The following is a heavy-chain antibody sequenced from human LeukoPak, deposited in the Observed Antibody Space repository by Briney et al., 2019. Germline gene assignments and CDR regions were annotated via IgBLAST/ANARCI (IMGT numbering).Heavy chain of an antibody. CDR1: GFIFSSYW. J-gene: IGHJ4*02. V-gene: IGHV3-7*03. Sequence: PGGSLRLSCAASGFIFSSYWMTWVRQAPGKGLEWVANIKKEGSEKYYVDSVKGRFTISRDNAKNSLYLQMNSLRADDTAVYYCATDYYDSSGYYTGTYWGQGTLVTVSS. D-gene: IGHD3-22*01. CDR3: ATDYYDSSGYYTGTY. CDR2: IKKEGSEK.